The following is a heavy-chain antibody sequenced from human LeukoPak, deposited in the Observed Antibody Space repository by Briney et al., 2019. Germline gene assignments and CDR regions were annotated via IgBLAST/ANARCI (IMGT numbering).Heavy chain of an antibody. J-gene: IGHJ3*02. V-gene: IGHV3-30*18. Sequence: PGGSLRRSCAASGFTFSSYGVHSVRQAPGKGLEWVAVISYDGSKKYYADSVKGRFTISRDSSKNMLYLQMNSLRVEDTAVYYCAKGFSSGPWDACDIWGQGTMVTVSS. CDR3: AKGFSSGPWDACDI. D-gene: IGHD3-22*01. CDR2: ISYDGSKK. CDR1: GFTFSSYG.